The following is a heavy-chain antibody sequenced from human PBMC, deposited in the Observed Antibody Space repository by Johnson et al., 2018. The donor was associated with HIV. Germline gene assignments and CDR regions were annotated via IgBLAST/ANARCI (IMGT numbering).Heavy chain of an antibody. Sequence: VQLVESGGGVVRPGGSLRLSCAASGLSFSSYGMEWVRQAPGKGLEWVSGISWNSGSIGYADSVKGRFTISRDNAKNSLYLQMNSLRAGDTAVYFCSKEVIWGQGTMVTVSS. CDR2: ISWNSGSI. V-gene: IGHV3-9*01. J-gene: IGHJ3*02. CDR1: GLSFSSYG. CDR3: SKEVI.